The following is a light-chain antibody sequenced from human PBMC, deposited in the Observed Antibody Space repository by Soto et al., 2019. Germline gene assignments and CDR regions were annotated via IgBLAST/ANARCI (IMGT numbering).Light chain of an antibody. CDR1: QGISDY. CDR3: QQYDGLPRT. J-gene: IGKJ2*01. V-gene: IGKV1-33*01. CDR2: DAS. Sequence: DIQMTQSPSSLSASVGDRVTITCQASQGISDYLNWYQQKPGKAPKRLIYDASNLEIGVPSRFSGSGSGTDFTFTISSLQPEDIATYYCQQYDGLPRTFGQGTKLEI.